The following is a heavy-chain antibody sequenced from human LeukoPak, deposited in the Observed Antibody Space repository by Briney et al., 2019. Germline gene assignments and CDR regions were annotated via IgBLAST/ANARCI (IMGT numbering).Heavy chain of an antibody. CDR3: ARTHRLYSSSWYYFDY. J-gene: IGHJ4*02. V-gene: IGHV3-20*04. Sequence: GGSLRLSCAAPGFTFSSYSMNWVRQAPGKGLEWVSGISWNGGTTGYADSVKGRFTISRDNAKNSLYLQMNSLRAEDTALYYCARTHRLYSSSWYYFDYWGQGTLVTVSS. CDR2: ISWNGGTT. CDR1: GFTFSSYS. D-gene: IGHD6-13*01.